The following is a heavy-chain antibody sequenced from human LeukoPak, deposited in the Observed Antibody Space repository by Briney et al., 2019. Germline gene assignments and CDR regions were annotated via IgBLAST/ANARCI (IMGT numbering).Heavy chain of an antibody. Sequence: GGSLRLSCAASGFTFSNAWMSWVRQAPGKGLEWVGRIKSKTDGGTTDYAAPVKGRFTISRDDSKNTLYLQMNSLKTEDTAVYYCAKDFWSGYYPTYWGQGTLVTVSS. V-gene: IGHV3-15*01. D-gene: IGHD3-3*01. J-gene: IGHJ4*02. CDR3: AKDFWSGYYPTY. CDR2: IKSKTDGGTT. CDR1: GFTFSNAW.